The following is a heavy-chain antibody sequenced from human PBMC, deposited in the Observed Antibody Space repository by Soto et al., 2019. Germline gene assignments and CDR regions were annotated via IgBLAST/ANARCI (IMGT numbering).Heavy chain of an antibody. V-gene: IGHV4-30-2*01. Sequence: PSETLSLTCAVSGGSISSGGYSWSWIRQPPGKGLEWIGYIYHSGSTYYNPSLKSRVTISVDRSKNQFSLKLSSVTAADTAVYYCARGGNSGSFDYWGQGTLVTVSS. CDR2: IYHSGST. CDR3: ARGGNSGSFDY. D-gene: IGHD2-21*02. J-gene: IGHJ4*02. CDR1: GGSISSGGYS.